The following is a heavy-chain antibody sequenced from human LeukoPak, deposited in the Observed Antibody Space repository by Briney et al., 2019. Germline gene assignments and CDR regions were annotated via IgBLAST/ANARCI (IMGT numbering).Heavy chain of an antibody. Sequence: SETLSLTCTVSGGSISSSSYYWGWIRQPPGKGLEWIGSIYYSGSTYYNPSLKSRVTISVDTSKNQFSLKLSSVAAADTAVYYCASRMDDAFDIWGQGTMVTVSS. CDR2: IYYSGST. CDR1: GGSISSSSYY. CDR3: ASRMDDAFDI. D-gene: IGHD1-14*01. V-gene: IGHV4-39*01. J-gene: IGHJ3*02.